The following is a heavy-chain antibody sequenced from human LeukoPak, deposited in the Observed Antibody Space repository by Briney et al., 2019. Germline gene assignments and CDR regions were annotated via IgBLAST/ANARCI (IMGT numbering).Heavy chain of an antibody. CDR1: GFTFSSYA. V-gene: IGHV3-23*01. J-gene: IGHJ3*02. CDR3: AKDGFLLWRGAFDI. D-gene: IGHD2-21*01. Sequence: GGSLRLSCAASGFTFSSYAMSWVRQAPGKGLEWVSAISGSGGSTYYTDSVKGRFTISRDNSKNTLWLQMNSLRAEDTVVYYCAKDGFLLWRGAFDIWGQGTMVTVSS. CDR2: ISGSGGST.